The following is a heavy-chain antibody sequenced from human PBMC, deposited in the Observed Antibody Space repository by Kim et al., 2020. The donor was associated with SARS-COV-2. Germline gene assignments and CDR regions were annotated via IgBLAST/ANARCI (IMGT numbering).Heavy chain of an antibody. V-gene: IGHV3-21*01. J-gene: IGHJ5*02. Sequence: YADSVKGRFTISRDNAKNSLYLQMNSLRAEDTAVYYCARDGDYYDILTGPWGQGTLVTVSS. CDR3: ARDGDYYDILTGP. D-gene: IGHD3-9*01.